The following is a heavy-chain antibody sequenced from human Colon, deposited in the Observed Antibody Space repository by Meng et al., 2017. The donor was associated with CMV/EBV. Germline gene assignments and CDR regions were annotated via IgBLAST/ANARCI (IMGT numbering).Heavy chain of an antibody. D-gene: IGHD3-3*01. CDR1: GDSISSGEKY. CDR3: ARDAPPRSGYNDY. J-gene: IGHJ4*02. Sequence: SETLSLTCTVTGDSISSGEKYWSWIRQPPGKGLEWIGLIYYSGTASYNPSLKSRVTISVDTSKNQFSLRLTSVTAADTAVYYCARDAPPRSGYNDYWGQGALVTVSS. V-gene: IGHV4-30-4*01. CDR2: IYYSGTA.